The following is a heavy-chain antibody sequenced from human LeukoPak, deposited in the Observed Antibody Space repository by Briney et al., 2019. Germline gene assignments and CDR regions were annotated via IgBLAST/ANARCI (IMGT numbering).Heavy chain of an antibody. Sequence: GGSLRLSCAASGFTFSSYSMNWVRQAPGKGLEWVSSISSSSSYIYYADSVKGRFTISRDNAKNSLYLQMNSLRAEDTAVYYCARDLLGAVAGTIDYWGQGTLVTVSS. J-gene: IGHJ4*02. D-gene: IGHD6-19*01. CDR3: ARDLLGAVAGTIDY. CDR2: ISSSSSYI. CDR1: GFTFSSYS. V-gene: IGHV3-21*01.